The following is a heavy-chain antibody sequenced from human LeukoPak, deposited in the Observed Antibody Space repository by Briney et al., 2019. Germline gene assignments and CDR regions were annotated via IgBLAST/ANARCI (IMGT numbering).Heavy chain of an antibody. Sequence: SETLSLTCIVSGGSISSYYWSWIRQPPGKGLEWIGYIYYSGSTNYNPSLKSRVTISVDTSKNQFSLKLSSVTAADTAVYYCARYYYYFDYWGQGTLVTVSS. V-gene: IGHV4-59*01. CDR1: GGSISSYY. J-gene: IGHJ4*02. D-gene: IGHD3-10*01. CDR3: ARYYYYFDY. CDR2: IYYSGST.